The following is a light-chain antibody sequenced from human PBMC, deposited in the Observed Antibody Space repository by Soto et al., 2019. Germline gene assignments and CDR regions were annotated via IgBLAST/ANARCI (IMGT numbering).Light chain of an antibody. CDR3: VIT. Sequence: DIQMTQSPSSLSASVGDRVTITCRASQGISNFLAWYQQKPGKVPKLLISAASTLQSGVPSRFSGSGSGTDFTLTITSLQPVDVATYSSVITFGQGTRLEIK. CDR2: AAS. V-gene: IGKV1-27*01. CDR1: QGISNF. J-gene: IGKJ5*01.